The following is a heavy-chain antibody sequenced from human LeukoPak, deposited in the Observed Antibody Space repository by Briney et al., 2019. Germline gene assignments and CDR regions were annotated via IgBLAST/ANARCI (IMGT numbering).Heavy chain of an antibody. CDR2: IKSKTHGGTT. Sequence: GGSLRLSCAASGFTFSNAWMTWVRQAPGKGLDWVGRIKSKTHGGTTDYAAPVKGRFTISRDDSKSTLYLQMNSLKTEDTAVYYCAKDLVRVVPAARRGGWFDPWGQGTLVTVSS. CDR1: GFTFSNAW. V-gene: IGHV3-15*01. CDR3: AKDLVRVVPAARRGGWFDP. J-gene: IGHJ5*02. D-gene: IGHD2-2*01.